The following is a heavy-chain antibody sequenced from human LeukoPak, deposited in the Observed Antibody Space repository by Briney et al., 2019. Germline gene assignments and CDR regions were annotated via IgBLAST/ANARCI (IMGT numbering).Heavy chain of an antibody. Sequence: GASVKVSCKVSGYTLTELSMHWVRQAPGQGLEWMGVIDPSAGSTTYAQKFQGRVTMTRDTATSTVYMELSSLRSDDTAVYYCARAHYASSNIKVPFDV. V-gene: IGHV1-46*01. D-gene: IGHD3-22*01. CDR1: GYTLTELS. CDR3: ARAHYASSNIKVPFDV. CDR2: IDPSAGST. J-gene: IGHJ3*01.